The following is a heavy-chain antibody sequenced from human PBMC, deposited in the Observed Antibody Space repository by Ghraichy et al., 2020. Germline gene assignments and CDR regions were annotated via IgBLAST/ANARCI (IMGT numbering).Heavy chain of an antibody. CDR1: GGTFSSYA. D-gene: IGHD2-21*02. CDR2: IIPIFGTA. Sequence: SVKVSCKASGGTFSSYAISWVRQAPGQGLEWMGGIIPIFGTANYAQKFQGRVTITTDESTSTAYMELSSLRSEDTAVYYCARGGVVAYCGGDCYSPGDYWGQGTLVTVSS. V-gene: IGHV1-69*05. J-gene: IGHJ4*02. CDR3: ARGGVVAYCGGDCYSPGDY.